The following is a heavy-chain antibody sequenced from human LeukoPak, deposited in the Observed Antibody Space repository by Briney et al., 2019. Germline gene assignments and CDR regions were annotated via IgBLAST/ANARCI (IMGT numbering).Heavy chain of an antibody. D-gene: IGHD6-19*01. J-gene: IGHJ6*02. CDR1: EFPFSSYS. Sequence: GRSLRLSCAASEFPFSSYSMHWVRQAPGKGLEWVTVISYDGTNKYYADSVKGRFTISRDNSKNTLYLQMNSLRAEDTAVYYCARCFYSSGWYTVGAYYYYGMDVWGQGTTVTVSS. CDR3: ARCFYSSGWYTVGAYYYYGMDV. CDR2: ISYDGTNK. V-gene: IGHV3-30-3*01.